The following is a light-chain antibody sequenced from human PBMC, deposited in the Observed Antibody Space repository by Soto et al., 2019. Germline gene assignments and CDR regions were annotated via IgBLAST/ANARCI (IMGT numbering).Light chain of an antibody. V-gene: IGLV2-8*01. J-gene: IGLJ2*01. Sequence: QSALTQPPSASGSPGQSVTISCTGTSTDIGGYKYVSWYQQHPGKGPKLIIYEVTKRPSGVADRFSGSKSGNTASLTVSGLQPDDEADYYCSSYSGVKGIVVFGGGTKLTVL. CDR1: STDIGGYKY. CDR2: EVT. CDR3: SSYSGVKGIVV.